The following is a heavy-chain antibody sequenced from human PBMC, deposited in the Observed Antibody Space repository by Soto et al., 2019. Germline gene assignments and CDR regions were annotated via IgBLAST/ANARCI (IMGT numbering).Heavy chain of an antibody. J-gene: IGHJ5*02. CDR2: IWYDGGNK. Sequence: GGSLRLSCAASGFTFSRYGMHWVRQAPGKGLEWVAVIWYDGGNKYYADSVKGRFTISRDNSKNTLYLQMNSLRAEDTAVYYCARAEPAYNWFDPWGQGTLVTVSS. V-gene: IGHV3-33*01. CDR1: GFTFSRYG. CDR3: ARAEPAYNWFDP.